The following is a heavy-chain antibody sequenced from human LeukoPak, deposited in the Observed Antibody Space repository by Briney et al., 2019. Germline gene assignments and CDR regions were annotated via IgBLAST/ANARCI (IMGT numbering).Heavy chain of an antibody. CDR2: INWNGDTT. J-gene: IGHJ5*02. CDR1: GFTFDDYD. Sequence: RSGGSLRLSCAASGFTFDDYDMNWVRQAPGKGLEWVSGINWNGDTTGYADSLKGRFTISRDNAKNSLYLQMNNLRAEDTAVYYCARDRGKRVETSMVGFPWGQGTLVTVSS. CDR3: ARDRGKRVETSMVGFP. D-gene: IGHD5-18*01. V-gene: IGHV3-20*04.